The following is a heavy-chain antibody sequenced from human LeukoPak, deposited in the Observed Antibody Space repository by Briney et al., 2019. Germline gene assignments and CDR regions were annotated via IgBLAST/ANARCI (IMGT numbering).Heavy chain of an antibody. J-gene: IGHJ6*03. CDR1: GYTFTGYY. CDR2: INPNSGGT. Sequence: ASVKVSCKASGYTFTGYYMHWVRQAPGQGLEWMAWINPNSGGTNYAQKFQGRVTMTRDTSISTAYMELSRLRSDDTAVYYCARAPYSSSSIQWGLYDYYYYYMDVWGKGTTVTVSS. CDR3: ARAPYSSSSIQWGLYDYYYYYMDV. V-gene: IGHV1-2*02. D-gene: IGHD6-6*01.